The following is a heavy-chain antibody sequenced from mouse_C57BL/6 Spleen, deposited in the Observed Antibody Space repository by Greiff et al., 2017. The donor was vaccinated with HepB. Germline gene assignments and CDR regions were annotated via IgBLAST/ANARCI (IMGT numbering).Heavy chain of an antibody. D-gene: IGHD1-1*01. CDR3: ARYGNYYGSSHYFDY. J-gene: IGHJ2*01. CDR1: GYTFTSYW. CDR2: IDPSDSET. V-gene: IGHV1-52*01. Sequence: VQLQQPGAELVRPGSSVKLSCKASGYTFTSYWMHWVKQRPIQGLEWIGNIDPSDSETHYNQKFKDKATLTVDKSSSTAYMQLSSLTSEDSAVYYCARYGNYYGSSHYFDYWGQGTTLTVSS.